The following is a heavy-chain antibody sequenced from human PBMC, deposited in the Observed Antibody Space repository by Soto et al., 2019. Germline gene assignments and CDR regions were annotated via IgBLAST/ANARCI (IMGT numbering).Heavy chain of an antibody. V-gene: IGHV4-31*03. CDR1: GGSISSGGYY. CDR2: IYYSGST. CDR3: ARIDYYDSYYFDY. D-gene: IGHD3-22*01. Sequence: SETLSLTCTVSGGSISSGGYYWSWIRQRPGKGLEWIGYIYYSGSTYYNPSLKSRVTISVDTSKNQFSLKLSSVTAADTAVYYCARIDYYDSYYFDYWGQGTLVTVSS. J-gene: IGHJ4*02.